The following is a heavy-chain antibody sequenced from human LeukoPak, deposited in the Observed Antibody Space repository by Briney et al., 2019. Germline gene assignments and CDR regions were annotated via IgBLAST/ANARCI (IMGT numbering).Heavy chain of an antibody. CDR1: GFIFSSYG. V-gene: IGHV3-30*02. D-gene: IGHD3-10*01. Sequence: QSGGSLRLSCTASGFIFSSYGMHWVRQAPGKGLEWVALIHFDESEIHYGDSVKGRFNISRDISKNTLYLQINSQRAEDTSLYYCARVRVAYGSGSYVNSFFEYWGQGTLVTVSS. CDR2: IHFDESEI. J-gene: IGHJ4*02. CDR3: ARVRVAYGSGSYVNSFFEY.